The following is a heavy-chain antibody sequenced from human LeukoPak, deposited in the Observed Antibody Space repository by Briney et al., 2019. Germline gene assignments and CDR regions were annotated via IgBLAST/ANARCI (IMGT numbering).Heavy chain of an antibody. V-gene: IGHV4-30-2*01. CDR1: GGSISSDGYY. J-gene: IGHJ4*02. CDR3: ARRIGGGSYYHYYYFDY. D-gene: IGHD1-26*01. Sequence: SETLSLTCTVSGGSISSDGYYWSWIRQPPGKGPEWIGHIQHTGGTHYNSSLKSRVTISADRSKNQFSLKLSSVTAADTAVYYCARRIGGGSYYHYYYFDYWGQGTQVTVSS. CDR2: IQHTGGT.